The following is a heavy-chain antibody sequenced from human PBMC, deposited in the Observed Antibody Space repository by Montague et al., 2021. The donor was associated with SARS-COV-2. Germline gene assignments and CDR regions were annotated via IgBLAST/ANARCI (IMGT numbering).Heavy chain of an antibody. CDR3: ARQGDQLLLEYWFDP. V-gene: IGHV4-39*01. CDR2: IYYSGST. D-gene: IGHD2-2*01. J-gene: IGHJ5*02. CDR1: GGSISSSSYY. Sequence: SETLSLTCTVSGGSISSSSYYWGWIRQPPGKGLEWIGSIYYSGSTYYNPSLKSRVTISVDTSKNQFSLKLSSVTAAGTAVYYCARQGDQLLLEYWFDPWGQGTLVTVSS.